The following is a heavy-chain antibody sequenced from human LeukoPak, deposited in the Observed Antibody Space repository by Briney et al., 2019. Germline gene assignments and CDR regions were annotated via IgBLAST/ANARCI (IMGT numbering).Heavy chain of an antibody. CDR3: ARQWGSGWQNWFDP. Sequence: PSETLSLTCTVSGYSISSGYYWGWIRQPPGKGLEWIGSIHHSGNTYYNPSLKSRVTISVDTSKNQFSLKLSSVTAADTAVYHCARQWGSGWQNWFDPWGQGTLVTVSS. D-gene: IGHD6-19*01. J-gene: IGHJ5*02. CDR1: GYSISSGYY. CDR2: IHHSGNT. V-gene: IGHV4-38-2*02.